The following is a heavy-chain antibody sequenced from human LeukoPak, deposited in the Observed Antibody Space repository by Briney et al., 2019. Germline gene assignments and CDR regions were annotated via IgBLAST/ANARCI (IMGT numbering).Heavy chain of an antibody. CDR1: GFTFSSYG. V-gene: IGHV3-30*02. Sequence: GGSLRLSCAASGFTFSSYGMHWVRQAPGKGLEWVAFIRYDGSNKYYADSVKGRFTISRDNSKNTLYLQMNSLRAEDTAVYYCAKDVGDIVVVPAATASGDAFDIWGQGTMVTVSS. D-gene: IGHD2-2*01. J-gene: IGHJ3*02. CDR2: IRYDGSNK. CDR3: AKDVGDIVVVPAATASGDAFDI.